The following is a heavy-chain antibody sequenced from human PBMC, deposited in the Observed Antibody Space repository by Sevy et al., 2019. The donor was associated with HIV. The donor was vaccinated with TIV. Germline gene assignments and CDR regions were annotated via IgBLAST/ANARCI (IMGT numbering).Heavy chain of an antibody. D-gene: IGHD3-10*01. CDR1: GYSITSGYY. J-gene: IGHJ4*02. V-gene: IGHV4-38-2*01. CDR3: ARHSHGSGTYYVPFDY. CDR2: IYQSGST. Sequence: SETLSLTCAVSGYSITSGYYWGCIRQPLGKGLEWIGSIYQSGSTHYNPSLKSRVTMSVDTSKNEFSLKLSSVTAADTAVYYCARHSHGSGTYYVPFDYWGQGTLVTVSS.